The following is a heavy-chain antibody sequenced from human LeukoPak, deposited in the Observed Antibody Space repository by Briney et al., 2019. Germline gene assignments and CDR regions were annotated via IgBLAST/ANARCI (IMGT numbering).Heavy chain of an antibody. Sequence: ASVKVSCKASGYTFTSYDINWVRQATGQGLEWMGWMNPNSGNTGYAQKFQGRVTITRNTSISTAYMELSSLRSEDTAVYYCARDQGYCSGGSCYSGNWLDPWGQGTLVTVSS. D-gene: IGHD2-15*01. V-gene: IGHV1-8*03. CDR3: ARDQGYCSGGSCYSGNWLDP. CDR2: MNPNSGNT. CDR1: GYTFTSYD. J-gene: IGHJ5*02.